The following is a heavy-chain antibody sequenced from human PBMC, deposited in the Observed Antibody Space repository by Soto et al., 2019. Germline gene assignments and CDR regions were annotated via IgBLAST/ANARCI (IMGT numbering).Heavy chain of an antibody. J-gene: IGHJ6*01. CDR1: GDTFSSFA. D-gene: IGHD3-3*02. Sequence: QVHLVQSGAEVKKPGSSVKVSCKASGDTFSSFAISWVRQAPGQGLEWMGGIIPIFRTPDYAQKFQGRVTITVDESTNPVYMELRRLTSEDTGLYFCARDKDRQQLGGNYYYALDVWGQGTKVIVSS. CDR3: ARDKDRQQLGGNYYYALDV. V-gene: IGHV1-69*12. CDR2: IIPIFRTP.